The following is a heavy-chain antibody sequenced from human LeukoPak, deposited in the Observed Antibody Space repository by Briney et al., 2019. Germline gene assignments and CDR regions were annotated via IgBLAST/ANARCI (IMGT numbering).Heavy chain of an antibody. V-gene: IGHV3-21*01. Sequence: GGSLRLSCAASGFTFSSYSMNWVRQAPGKGLEWVSSISSSSSYIYYADSVKGRFTISRDNAKNSLYLQMNSLRAEDTAVYYCASLDLDYGDYVRHPNYYGMDVWGQGTTVTVSS. CDR1: GFTFSSYS. D-gene: IGHD4-17*01. CDR3: ASLDLDYGDYVRHPNYYGMDV. J-gene: IGHJ6*02. CDR2: ISSSSSYI.